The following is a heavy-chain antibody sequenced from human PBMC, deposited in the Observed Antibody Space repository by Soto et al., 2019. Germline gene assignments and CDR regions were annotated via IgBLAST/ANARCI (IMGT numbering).Heavy chain of an antibody. CDR2: ISPGADVS. V-gene: IGHV3-23*01. CDR3: VRRAITATTKWGAFDV. Sequence: EVQLLESGGGLVQPGGSLRLSCAASGFTFSSFVMNWVRQAPGKGLGWVSTISPGADVSHYTDSVKGRFTTSRDNSRRTLHLQMDTLRVEDAAVYFCVRRAITATTKWGAFDVWGQGTVVTVSS. CDR1: GFTFSSFV. J-gene: IGHJ3*01. D-gene: IGHD1-20*01.